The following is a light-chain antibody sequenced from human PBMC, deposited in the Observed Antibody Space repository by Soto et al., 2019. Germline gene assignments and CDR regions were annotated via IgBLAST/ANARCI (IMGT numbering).Light chain of an antibody. V-gene: IGKV1-33*01. Sequence: DIQLTQSPSSLSTSVGDRVTITCQADHDIKEFLNWYQAKPGKAPKLLIYDAANLQTGVPSRFSRSGSGTRFTFTISSLQPEDIATYYCHRYDSLPPTFGQGTRLDIK. CDR2: DAA. CDR3: HRYDSLPPT. J-gene: IGKJ5*01. CDR1: HDIKEF.